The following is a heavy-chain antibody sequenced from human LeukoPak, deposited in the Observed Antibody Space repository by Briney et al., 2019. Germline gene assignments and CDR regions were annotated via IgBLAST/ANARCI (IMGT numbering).Heavy chain of an antibody. Sequence: SETLSLTCTVSGVSISSYYWSWIRQPPGKGLEWIGYIYYSGSTNYNPSLKSRVTISVDTSKNQFSPKLSSVTAADTAVYYCARGVPYGSGSYPPDYWGQGTLVTVSS. V-gene: IGHV4-59*01. D-gene: IGHD3-10*01. CDR1: GVSISSYY. J-gene: IGHJ4*02. CDR3: ARGVPYGSGSYPPDY. CDR2: IYYSGST.